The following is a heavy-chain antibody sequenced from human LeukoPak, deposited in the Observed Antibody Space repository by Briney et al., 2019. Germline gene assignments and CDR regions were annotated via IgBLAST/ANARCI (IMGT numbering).Heavy chain of an antibody. CDR1: GYTFTGYY. J-gene: IGHJ4*02. CDR3: ARDHGGVGIKVFDY. CDR2: INPNSGGT. D-gene: IGHD1-26*01. V-gene: IGHV1-2*02. Sequence: ASVKVSCKASGYTFTGYYMHWVRQAPGQGLEWMGWINPNSGGTNYAQKFQGKVTMTRDTSISTAYMELSRLRSDDTAVYYCARDHGGVGIKVFDYWGQGTLVTVSS.